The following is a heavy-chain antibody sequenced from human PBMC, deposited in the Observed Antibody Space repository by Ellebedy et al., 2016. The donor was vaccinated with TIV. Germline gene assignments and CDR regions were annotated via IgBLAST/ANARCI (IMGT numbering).Heavy chain of an antibody. D-gene: IGHD2-21*02. V-gene: IGHV1-69*13. CDR1: GGSFSNYG. CDR3: AKSVVSVAREWYFDL. Sequence: AASVKVSCKASGGSFSNYGFNWVRQAPGQGLEWMGAIIPIFDTPNYAQKFQDRLTITADESTTTAYMELSSLRSDDTAMYYCAKSVVSVAREWYFDLWGRGTLVTVSS. J-gene: IGHJ2*01. CDR2: IIPIFDTP.